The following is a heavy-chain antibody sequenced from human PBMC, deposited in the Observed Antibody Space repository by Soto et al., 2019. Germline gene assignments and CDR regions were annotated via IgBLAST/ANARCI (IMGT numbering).Heavy chain of an antibody. D-gene: IGHD6-19*01. Sequence: GGSLRLSCAASGFTFSSYAMSWVRQAPGKGLEWVSAISGSGGSTYHADSVKGRFTISRDNSKNTLYLQMNSLRAEDTAVYYCAKTEGIAVAGPYYYYGMDVWGHGNTVTVS. CDR3: AKTEGIAVAGPYYYYGMDV. V-gene: IGHV3-23*01. CDR2: ISGSGGST. J-gene: IGHJ6*02. CDR1: GFTFSSYA.